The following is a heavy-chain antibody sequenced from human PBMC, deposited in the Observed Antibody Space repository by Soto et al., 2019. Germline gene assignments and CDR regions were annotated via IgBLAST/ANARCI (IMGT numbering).Heavy chain of an antibody. Sequence: ASVKVSCKASGYTFTSYGISWVRQAPGRGLEWMGWISAYNGNTNYAQKLQGRVTMTTDTSTSTAYMELRSLRSDDTAVYYCARTCSSTSCYAGYYYGMDVWGQGTTVTVSS. J-gene: IGHJ6*02. CDR1: GYTFTSYG. CDR2: ISAYNGNT. V-gene: IGHV1-18*01. CDR3: ARTCSSTSCYAGYYYGMDV. D-gene: IGHD2-2*01.